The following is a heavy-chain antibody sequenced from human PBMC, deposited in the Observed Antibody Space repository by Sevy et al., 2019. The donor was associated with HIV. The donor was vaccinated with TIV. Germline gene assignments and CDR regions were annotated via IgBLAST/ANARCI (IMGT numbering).Heavy chain of an antibody. CDR3: ARIRDGSEYLFDY. CDR2: IGRGGSPI. Sequence: GGSLRLSCAASGFSFISYPMSWVRQSPGKGLEWVSYIGRGGSPIYYADSLGGRFTISRDNAKNSLSLQMNGLRDDDTAVYYCARIRDGSEYLFDYWGQGTLVTVSS. D-gene: IGHD3-22*01. CDR1: GFSFISYP. V-gene: IGHV3-48*02. J-gene: IGHJ4*02.